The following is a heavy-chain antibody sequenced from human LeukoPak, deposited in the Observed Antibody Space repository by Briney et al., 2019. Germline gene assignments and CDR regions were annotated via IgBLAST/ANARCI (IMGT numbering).Heavy chain of an antibody. CDR2: IDPSDSYT. D-gene: IGHD4-23*01. V-gene: IGHV5-10-1*01. J-gene: IGHJ4*02. CDR1: GYSFTSYW. Sequence: GESLKISCKGFGYSFTSYWISWVRQMPGKGLEWMGRIDPSDSYTNYSPSFQGHVTISADKSISTAYLQWSSLKASDTAMYYCGGGYGGNSDYWGQGTLVTVSS. CDR3: GGGYGGNSDY.